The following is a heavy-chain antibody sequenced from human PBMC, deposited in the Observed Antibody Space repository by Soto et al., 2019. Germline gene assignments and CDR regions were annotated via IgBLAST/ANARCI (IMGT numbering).Heavy chain of an antibody. D-gene: IGHD6-19*01. CDR1: GIAVSSLY. V-gene: IGHV3-53*01. J-gene: IGHJ4*02. CDR3: AGDSAAGRLFF. CDR2: IYRDDTT. Sequence: PGGSLRLSCAVSGIAVSSLYMSWVRQAPAKGLEWVSVIYRDDTTYYADSVKGRFTISRDSSENTLFLQVNSLRPEDTGVYFCAGDSAAGRLFFWGQGTLVTSPQ.